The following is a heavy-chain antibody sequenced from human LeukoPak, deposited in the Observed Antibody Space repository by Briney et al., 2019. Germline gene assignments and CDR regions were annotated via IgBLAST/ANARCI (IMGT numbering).Heavy chain of an antibody. J-gene: IGHJ4*02. V-gene: IGHV3-23*01. Sequence: PGGSLRLSCAASGFTFSSYAMSWVRQAPGKGLEWVSAISGSGGSTYYADSVKGRFTISRDNSKNTLYLQMNSLRAEDTAVYYCAGFTMVRGVIGPNDYWGQGTLVTVSS. CDR1: GFTFSSYA. CDR3: AGFTMVRGVIGPNDY. CDR2: ISGSGGST. D-gene: IGHD3-10*01.